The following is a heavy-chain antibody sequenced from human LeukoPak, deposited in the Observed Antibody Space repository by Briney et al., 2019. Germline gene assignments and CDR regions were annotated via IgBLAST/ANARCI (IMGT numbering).Heavy chain of an antibody. V-gene: IGHV4-4*02. CDR2: IHHNGTR. CDR3: AAAPILRGEGGEHYKYGMDV. CDR1: GFTFTSFAM. D-gene: IGHD2-2*02. Sequence: PGGSLRLSCAASGFTFTSFAMSWVRQAPGKGLEWIGEIHHNGTRNYNPSLKSRVTMSADTFKNHFSLIVTSLTAADTAVYYCAAAPILRGEGGEHYKYGMDVWGQGTTVIVSS. J-gene: IGHJ6*02.